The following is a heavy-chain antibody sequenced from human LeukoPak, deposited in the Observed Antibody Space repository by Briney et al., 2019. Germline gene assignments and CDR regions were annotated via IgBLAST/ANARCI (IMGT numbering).Heavy chain of an antibody. Sequence: GGSLRLSCAASGFTFSSYGMHWVRQAPGKGLEWVAVISYDGSNKYYADSVKGRFTISRDNSKNTLYLQMNSLRAEDTAVYYCAKDDTAMVTGFDYWGQGTLVTVSS. CDR2: ISYDGSNK. V-gene: IGHV3-30*18. CDR1: GFTFSSYG. D-gene: IGHD5-18*01. J-gene: IGHJ4*02. CDR3: AKDDTAMVTGFDY.